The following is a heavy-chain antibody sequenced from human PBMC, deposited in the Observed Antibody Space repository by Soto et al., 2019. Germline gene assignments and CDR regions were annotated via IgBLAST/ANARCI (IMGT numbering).Heavy chain of an antibody. V-gene: IGHV1-8*01. J-gene: IGHJ6*02. CDR1: GSTFTSYD. CDR3: ARGLGTAPPYYYYGMDV. Sequence: QVQLVQSGAEVKKPGASVKVSCKASGSTFTSYDINWVRQATGQGLEWMGWMNPNSGNTGYAQKFQGRVTMTRNTSISTAYMELSSLRSEDTAVYYCARGLGTAPPYYYYGMDVWGQGTTVTVSS. CDR2: MNPNSGNT. D-gene: IGHD1-26*01.